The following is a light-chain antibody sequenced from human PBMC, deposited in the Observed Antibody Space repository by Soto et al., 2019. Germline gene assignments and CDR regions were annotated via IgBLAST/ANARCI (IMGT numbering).Light chain of an antibody. J-gene: IGLJ1*01. CDR3: NSYTGTSARYA. Sequence: QSVLTQPASVSGSPGQSITISCTGTSSDVGRYNYVSWYQQYPGRAPKLIIFDVTNRPSGVSPRFSGSKSGNTASLTISGFQAADEADYYCNSYTGTSARYAFGTGTKVTVL. CDR2: DVT. V-gene: IGLV2-14*03. CDR1: SSDVGRYNY.